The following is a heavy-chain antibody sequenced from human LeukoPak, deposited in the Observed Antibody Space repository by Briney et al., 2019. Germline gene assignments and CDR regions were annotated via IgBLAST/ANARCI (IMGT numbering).Heavy chain of an antibody. V-gene: IGHV3-53*01. CDR2: IYSGGST. D-gene: IGHD3-10*01. Sequence: PGGSLRLSCAASGFTVSSNNMSWVRQAPGKGLEWVSVIYSGGSTYYADSVKGRFTISRDNSKNTLYLQMNSLRAEDTAVYYCARGWGQSAGEGSGSYYNAFDIWGQGTMVTVSS. CDR3: ARGWGQSAGEGSGSYYNAFDI. J-gene: IGHJ3*02. CDR1: GFTVSSNN.